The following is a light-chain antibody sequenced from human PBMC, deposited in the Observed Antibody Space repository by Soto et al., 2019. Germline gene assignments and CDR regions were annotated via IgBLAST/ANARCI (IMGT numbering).Light chain of an antibody. J-gene: IGKJ5*01. CDR3: QLYDNFLSIT. V-gene: IGKV1-33*01. Sequence: DIQMTQSPSSLSASVGDRITITCQASQDVGNYLNWYQQKPGKAPELLIYDASKLEAGVPSRFSASGSGTDFTFTISSLQTEDIATYYCQLYDNFLSITFGQGTRLENK. CDR2: DAS. CDR1: QDVGNY.